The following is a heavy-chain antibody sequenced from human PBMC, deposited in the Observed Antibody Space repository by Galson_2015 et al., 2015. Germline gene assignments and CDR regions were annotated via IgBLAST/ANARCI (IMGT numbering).Heavy chain of an antibody. CDR3: AKDRSSFHDAFDI. D-gene: IGHD1-26*01. J-gene: IGHJ3*02. CDR1: GFTFSSYA. Sequence: SLRLSCAASGFTFSSYAMSWVRQAPGKGLEWVSAISGSGGSTYYADSVKGRFTISRDNSKNTLYLQMNSLRAEDTAVYYCAKDRSSFHDAFDIWGQGTMVTVSS. V-gene: IGHV3-23*01. CDR2: ISGSGGST.